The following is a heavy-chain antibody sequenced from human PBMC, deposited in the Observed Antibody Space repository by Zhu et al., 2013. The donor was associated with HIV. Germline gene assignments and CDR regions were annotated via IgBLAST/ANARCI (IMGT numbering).Heavy chain of an antibody. D-gene: IGHD1-7*01. CDR2: VSGYTGYT. V-gene: IGHV1-18*04. J-gene: IGHJ4*02. CDR3: ATATGTTDFDY. CDR1: GYTFISSG. Sequence: QDQLVQSGAEMKKPGASVKVSCKTSGYTFISSGISWVRQAPGHGLEWMGWVSGYTGYTNIAQKFQGRVTMTTDSSTSTAYMELRSLTSDDTAVYYCATATGTTDFDYWGQGTLVTVSS.